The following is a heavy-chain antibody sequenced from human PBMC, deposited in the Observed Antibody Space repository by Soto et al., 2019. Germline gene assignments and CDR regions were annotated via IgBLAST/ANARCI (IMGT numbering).Heavy chain of an antibody. D-gene: IGHD5-18*01. CDR1: GFTFSNYA. CDR2: ISYDGSNK. CDR3: ARVETAVVPWGNYFDY. J-gene: IGHJ4*02. V-gene: IGHV3-30-3*01. Sequence: QVQLVESGGGVVQPGRSLRLSRAASGFTFSNYAIHWVRQAPGKGLEWVAVISYDGSNKYYADSVKGRISISRDNSKNTVYLQMGSLRPEDTAIYYCARVETAVVPWGNYFDYWGQGTPVTVSS.